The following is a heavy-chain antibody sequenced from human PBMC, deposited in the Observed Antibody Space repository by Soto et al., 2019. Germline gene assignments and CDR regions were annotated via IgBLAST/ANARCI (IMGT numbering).Heavy chain of an antibody. CDR3: ARDGKLLTPCFDY. J-gene: IGHJ4*02. CDR1: GFTFSSYW. Sequence: PGGSLRLSCAASGFTFSSYWMSWVRQAPGKGLEWVANIKQDGSEKYYVDSVKGRFTISRDNAKNSLYLQMNSLRAEDTAVYYCARDGKLLTPCFDYWGQGTLVTVSS. V-gene: IGHV3-7*03. CDR2: IKQDGSEK. D-gene: IGHD2-21*01.